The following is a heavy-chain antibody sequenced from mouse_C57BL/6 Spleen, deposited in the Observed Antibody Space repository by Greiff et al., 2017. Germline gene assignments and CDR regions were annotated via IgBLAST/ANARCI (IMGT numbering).Heavy chain of an antibody. J-gene: IGHJ1*03. CDR2: FLPGSGST. CDR1: GYTFTGYW. CDR3: ARRDYGDWYFDV. D-gene: IGHD1-1*01. V-gene: IGHV1-9*01. Sequence: QVQLQQSGAELMKPGASVKLSCKATGYTFTGYWIEWVNLRPGHGLEWIGEFLPGSGSTNYNEKFKSKSTFTADTSSNTADMQLSSLTTEDSAIYSCARRDYGDWYFDVWGTGTTVTVSS.